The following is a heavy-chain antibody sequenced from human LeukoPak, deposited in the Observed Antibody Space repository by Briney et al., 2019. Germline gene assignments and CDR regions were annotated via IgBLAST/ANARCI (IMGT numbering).Heavy chain of an antibody. D-gene: IGHD2-2*01. CDR1: GFTFSDYS. CDR2: IGSRSNRI. V-gene: IGHV3-48*04. Sequence: GGSLRLSCAASGFTFSDYSMNWVRQAPGKGLEWVSYIGSRSNRIYYADSVKGRFTISRDNAKNSLYLQMNSLRAEDTAVYYCASRYCSGTSCFNAFDIWGLGTMVTVSS. CDR3: ASRYCSGTSCFNAFDI. J-gene: IGHJ3*02.